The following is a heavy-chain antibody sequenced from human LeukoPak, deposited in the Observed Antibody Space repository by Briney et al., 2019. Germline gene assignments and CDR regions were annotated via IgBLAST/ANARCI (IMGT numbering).Heavy chain of an antibody. V-gene: IGHV3-21*01. D-gene: IGHD6-13*01. CDR3: ARAEYSSSFSDY. CDR1: GFTFSSYW. Sequence: GGSLRLSCAASGFTFSSYWMSWVRQAPGKGLEWVSSISSSSSYIYYADSVKGRFTISRDNAKNSLYLQMNSLRAEDTAVYYCARAEYSSSFSDYWGQGTLVTVSS. CDR2: ISSSSSYI. J-gene: IGHJ4*02.